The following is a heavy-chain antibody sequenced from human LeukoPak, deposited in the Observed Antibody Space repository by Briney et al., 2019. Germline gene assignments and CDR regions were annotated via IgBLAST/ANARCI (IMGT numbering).Heavy chain of an antibody. V-gene: IGHV1-2*02. CDR2: INPNSGST. CDR1: GYTFRNYG. CDR3: ARAMDWVSTLHY. J-gene: IGHJ4*02. D-gene: IGHD5/OR15-5a*01. Sequence: ASVRVSCNASGYTFRNYGISWVRQAPGQGLEWMGWINPNSGSTNYAQKFQGRVTMTRDTSISTAYMELSRLKSDDTAVYYWARAMDWVSTLHYWGQGTLVTVSS.